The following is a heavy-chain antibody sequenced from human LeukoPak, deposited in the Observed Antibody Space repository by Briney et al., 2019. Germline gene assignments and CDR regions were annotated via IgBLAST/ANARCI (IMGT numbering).Heavy chain of an antibody. CDR3: ARDFGYYYGSGSRPDELGFDY. D-gene: IGHD3-10*01. V-gene: IGHV3-30-3*01. CDR2: ISYDGSNK. CDR1: GFTFSSYA. Sequence: GRSLRLSCAASGFTFSSYAMHWVRQAPGKGLEWVAVISYDGSNKYYADSVKGRFTISRDNSKNTLYLQMNSLRAEDTAVYYCARDFGYYYGSGSRPDELGFDYWGQGTLVTVSS. J-gene: IGHJ4*02.